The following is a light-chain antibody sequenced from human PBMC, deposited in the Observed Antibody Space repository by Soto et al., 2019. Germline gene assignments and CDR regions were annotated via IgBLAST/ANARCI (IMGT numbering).Light chain of an antibody. CDR2: WAS. Sequence: DIVMTQSPDSLAVSLGERATINCKSSQSVLYSSNNKNYLAWYQQKPGQPPKLLIYWASTRESGVADRFSGSGSGKDFTLTISSLQAEDVAVYYCQQYYSTPRATFGGGTKVEIK. CDR1: QSVLYSSNNKNY. J-gene: IGKJ4*01. V-gene: IGKV4-1*01. CDR3: QQYYSTPRAT.